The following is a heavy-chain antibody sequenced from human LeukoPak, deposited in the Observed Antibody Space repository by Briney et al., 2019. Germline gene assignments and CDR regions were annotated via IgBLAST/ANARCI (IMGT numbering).Heavy chain of an antibody. CDR2: IYSGGST. D-gene: IGHD7-27*01. CDR1: GFTVSSNY. Sequence: GGSLRLSCAASGFTVSSNYMSWVRQAPGKGLEWVSVIYSGGSTYYADSVKGRFTISRDNSKNTLYLQMNSLRAEDTAVYYCARGRSHFNWGSWYNWFDPWGQGTLVTVSS. CDR3: ARGRSHFNWGSWYNWFDP. V-gene: IGHV3-53*01. J-gene: IGHJ5*02.